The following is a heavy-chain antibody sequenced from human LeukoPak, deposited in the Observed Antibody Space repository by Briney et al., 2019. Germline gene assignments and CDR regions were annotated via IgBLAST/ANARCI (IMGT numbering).Heavy chain of an antibody. Sequence: SVKVSCKASGGTFISYAISWVRQAPGQGLEWMGGIIPNFGTANYAQKFQGRVTITADESTSTAYMELSSLRSEDTAVYYCAREGPPRLEWELLGNYYYYYGMDVWGQGTTVTVSS. CDR1: GGTFISYA. V-gene: IGHV1-69*13. CDR3: AREGPPRLEWELLGNYYYYYGMDV. D-gene: IGHD1-26*01. CDR2: IIPNFGTA. J-gene: IGHJ6*02.